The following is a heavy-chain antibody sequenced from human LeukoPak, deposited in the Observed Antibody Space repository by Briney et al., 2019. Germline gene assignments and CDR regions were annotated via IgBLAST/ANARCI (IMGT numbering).Heavy chain of an antibody. CDR1: GGTFNSYA. CDR3: VYYDSSGYSGNAFDI. V-gene: IGHV1-69*04. D-gene: IGHD3-22*01. J-gene: IGHJ3*02. Sequence: SVAVSCKASGGTFNSYAISWVRQAPGQGREWMGRIIPILGIANYAQKFQGRVTITADKSTSTAYMELSSLRSEDTAVYYCVYYDSSGYSGNAFDIWGQGTMVTVSS. CDR2: IIPILGIA.